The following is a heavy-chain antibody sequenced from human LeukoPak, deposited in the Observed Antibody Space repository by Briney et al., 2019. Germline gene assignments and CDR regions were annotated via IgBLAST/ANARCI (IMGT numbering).Heavy chain of an antibody. CDR1: GFAFSNCA. V-gene: IGHV3-23*01. CDR3: AKADSGYSGYGVDY. Sequence: PGGSLRLSCAASGFAFSNCAMGWVRQAPGKGLEWVSAISGSGGNTYYEDSVKGRFTISRDNSKNTLYLQMNSLRAEDTAVYYCAKADSGYSGYGVDYWGQGTLVTVSS. D-gene: IGHD5-12*01. J-gene: IGHJ4*02. CDR2: ISGSGGNT.